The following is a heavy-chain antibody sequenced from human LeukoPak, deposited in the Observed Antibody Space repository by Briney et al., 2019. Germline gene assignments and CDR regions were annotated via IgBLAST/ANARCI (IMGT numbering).Heavy chain of an antibody. J-gene: IGHJ1*01. D-gene: IGHD3-22*01. Sequence: GGSPRLSCAASGFTFSSYSMNWVRQAPGKGLEWVSSISSSGSYIYYADSMQGRFTISRDNSKNSLFLQVNSLRAEDTAVYYCARGLYPDYYVSSGSSPPEHWGQGTLVTVSS. V-gene: IGHV3-21*01. CDR2: ISSSGSYI. CDR1: GFTFSSYS. CDR3: ARGLYPDYYVSSGSSPPEH.